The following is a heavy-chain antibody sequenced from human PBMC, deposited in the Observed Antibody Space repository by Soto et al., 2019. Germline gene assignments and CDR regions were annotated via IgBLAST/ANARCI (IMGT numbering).Heavy chain of an antibody. CDR3: ARYGYCSGGSCYPSWFDP. D-gene: IGHD2-15*01. Sequence: ASVKVSCKASGYTFTSYGISWVRQAPGQGLKWMGWISAYNGNTNYAQKLQGRVTMTTDTSTSTAYMELRSLRSDDTAVYYCARYGYCSGGSCYPSWFDPWGQGTLVTVSS. V-gene: IGHV1-18*01. CDR1: GYTFTSYG. J-gene: IGHJ5*02. CDR2: ISAYNGNT.